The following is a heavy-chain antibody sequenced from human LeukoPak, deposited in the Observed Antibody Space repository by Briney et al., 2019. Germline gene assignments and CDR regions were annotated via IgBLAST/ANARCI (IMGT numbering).Heavy chain of an antibody. J-gene: IGHJ1*01. CDR3: TSWGDTTAEYFQR. D-gene: IGHD2-21*02. V-gene: IGHV3-23*01. CDR2: ISGIDGST. Sequence: GGSLRLSCAASGIIFNSYTMSWVRQAPGKGLEWVSAISGIDGSTFYAGSVKGRFTISRDNAQNSMYLQMNSLRVEDTAVYYCTSWGDTTAEYFQRWGQGTLVTVSS. CDR1: GIIFNSYT.